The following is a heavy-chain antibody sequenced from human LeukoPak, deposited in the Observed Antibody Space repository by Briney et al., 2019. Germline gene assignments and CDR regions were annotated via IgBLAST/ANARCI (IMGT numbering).Heavy chain of an antibody. V-gene: IGHV3-21*01. CDR1: GFTFSSYS. CDR3: ARSRFYFDY. Sequence: GGSLRLSCAASGFTFSSYSMNWVRQAPGKGLEWVSSISSSSSYIYYADSVKGRFTISRDNAKNSLYLQMNSLRVEDTAVYYCARSRFYFDYWGQGTLVTVSS. J-gene: IGHJ4*02. CDR2: ISSSSSYI.